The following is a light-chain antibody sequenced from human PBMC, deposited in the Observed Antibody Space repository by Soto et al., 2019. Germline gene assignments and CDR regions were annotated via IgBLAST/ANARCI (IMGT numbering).Light chain of an antibody. CDR3: QQFNTSPWT. J-gene: IGKJ1*01. CDR1: QSISSW. Sequence: DIQMTQSPSALSASVGDRFTIAFRSSQSISSWLAWYQQKPGRAPKLLIYKSSILESGVPSRFSGSGSGTEFTLTISSLQPDDFATYYCQQFNTSPWTFGQGTQVDI. CDR2: KSS. V-gene: IGKV1-5*03.